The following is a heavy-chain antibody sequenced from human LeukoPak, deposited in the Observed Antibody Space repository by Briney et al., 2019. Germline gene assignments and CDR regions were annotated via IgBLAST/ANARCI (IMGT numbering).Heavy chain of an antibody. V-gene: IGHV3-11*06. CDR1: RSPSSVYY. Sequence: GVSLRLSCVAYRSPSSVYYLRCIRQAPGRWLEWLSYISSGSSYTNYADSVKGRFNNSRDNAKNTLYLQMNSLRYEDTAVYYCARDLVRGTSDYWGQRTLVTVSS. CDR3: ARDLVRGTSDY. CDR2: ISSGSSYT. D-gene: IGHD3-10*01. J-gene: IGHJ4*02.